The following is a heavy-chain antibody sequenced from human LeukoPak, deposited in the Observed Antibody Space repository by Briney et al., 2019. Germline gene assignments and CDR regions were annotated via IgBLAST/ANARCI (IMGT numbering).Heavy chain of an antibody. D-gene: IGHD2-15*01. CDR2: IYPADSDI. Sequence: GESLKISCKGSGYSFTSYWIAWVRQMPGKGLEWMGIIYPADSDIRYSPSFQGQVTISADKSISTAYLQWNSLKASDTVMYYCARQEYCSGASCYTWFDPWGQGTLVTVSS. CDR3: ARQEYCSGASCYTWFDP. CDR1: GYSFTSYW. J-gene: IGHJ5*02. V-gene: IGHV5-51*01.